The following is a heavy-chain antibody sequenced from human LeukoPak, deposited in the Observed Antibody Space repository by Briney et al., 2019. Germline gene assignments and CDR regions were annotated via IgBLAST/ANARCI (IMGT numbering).Heavy chain of an antibody. Sequence: SETLSLTCTVSSGSISSSSYYWGWIRQPPGKGLEWIGSIYYSGSTYYNPSLKSRVTISVDTSKNQFSLKLSSVTAADTAVYYCARHGGLLFDYWGQGTLVTVSS. V-gene: IGHV4-39*01. CDR3: ARHGGLLFDY. CDR2: IYYSGST. J-gene: IGHJ4*02. D-gene: IGHD1-26*01. CDR1: SGSISSSSYY.